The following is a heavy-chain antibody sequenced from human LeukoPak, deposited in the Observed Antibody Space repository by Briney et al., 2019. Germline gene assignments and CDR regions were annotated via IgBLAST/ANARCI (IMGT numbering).Heavy chain of an antibody. D-gene: IGHD2-2*01. Sequence: SETLSLTCAVYGGSFSGYYWSWIRQPPGKGLEWIGEINHSGSTNYNPSLKSRVTISVDTSKNQFSLKLSSVTAADTAVYYCAKGYMPPDYWGQGTLVTVSS. CDR2: INHSGST. CDR1: GGSFSGYY. J-gene: IGHJ4*02. V-gene: IGHV4-34*01. CDR3: AKGYMPPDY.